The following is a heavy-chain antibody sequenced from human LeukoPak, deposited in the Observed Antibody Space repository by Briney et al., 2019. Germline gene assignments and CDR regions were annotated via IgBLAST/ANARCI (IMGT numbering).Heavy chain of an antibody. CDR3: ARQGSTTVVTRTHPGQHQFDY. Sequence: SETLSLTCTVSGGSISSGDYYWSWIRQPPGKGLEWIGYIYYSGSTYYNPSLKSRVTISVDTSKNQFSLKLSSVTAADTAVYYCARQGSTTVVTRTHPGQHQFDYWGQGTLVTVSS. V-gene: IGHV4-30-4*01. D-gene: IGHD4-23*01. CDR1: GGSISSGDYY. CDR2: IYYSGST. J-gene: IGHJ4*02.